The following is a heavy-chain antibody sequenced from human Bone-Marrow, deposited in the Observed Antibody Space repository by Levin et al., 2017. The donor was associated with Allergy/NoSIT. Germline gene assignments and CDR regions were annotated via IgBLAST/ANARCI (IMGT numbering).Heavy chain of an antibody. J-gene: IGHJ2*01. CDR1: GYTFTSYG. CDR3: ARDLGLTGDVRISWYFDL. D-gene: IGHD7-27*01. CDR2: ISAYNGNT. V-gene: IGHV1-18*01. Sequence: ASVKVSCKASGYTFTSYGISWVRQAPGQGLEWMGWISAYNGNTNYAQKLQGRVTMTTDTSTSTAYMELRSLRSDDTAVYYCARDLGLTGDVRISWYFDLWGRGTLVTVSS.